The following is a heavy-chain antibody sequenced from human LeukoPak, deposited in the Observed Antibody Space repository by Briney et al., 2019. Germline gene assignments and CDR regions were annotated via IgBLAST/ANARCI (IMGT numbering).Heavy chain of an antibody. V-gene: IGHV4-30-4*08. J-gene: IGHJ4*02. D-gene: IGHD6-13*01. CDR3: ARAIGLGSSDRYYFDY. CDR1: GGSISSGDYY. CDR2: IYYSGST. Sequence: PSETLSLACTVSGGSISSGDYYWSWIRQPPGKGLEWIGYIYYSGSTYYNPSLKSRVTISVDTSKNQFSLKLSSVTAADTAVYYCARAIGLGSSDRYYFDYWGQGTLVTVSS.